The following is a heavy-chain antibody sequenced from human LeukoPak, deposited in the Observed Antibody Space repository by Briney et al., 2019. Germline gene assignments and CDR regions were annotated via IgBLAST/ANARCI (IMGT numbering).Heavy chain of an antibody. V-gene: IGHV3-7*01. Sequence: GVSLRLSCAASGFTFSSYWMSWVRQAPGKGLEWVANIKQDGSEKYYVDSVKGRFTISRDNAKNSLYMQMNSLRAEETAVYYCARDKETVAGTFDYWGQGTLVTVSS. J-gene: IGHJ4*02. CDR3: ARDKETVAGTFDY. CDR1: GFTFSSYW. D-gene: IGHD6-19*01. CDR2: IKQDGSEK.